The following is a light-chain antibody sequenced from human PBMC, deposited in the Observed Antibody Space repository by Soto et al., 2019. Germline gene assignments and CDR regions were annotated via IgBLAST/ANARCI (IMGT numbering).Light chain of an antibody. CDR2: GAS. CDR1: QSVSSN. V-gene: IGKV3-15*01. J-gene: IGKJ2*01. CDR3: QQRSNWPPWYT. Sequence: EIVMTQSPATLSVSPGERATLSCRASQSVSSNLAWYQQKPGQAPRLLIYGASTRATGIPARFSGSGSGTDFTLTISSLEPEDFAVYYCQQRSNWPPWYTFGQGTKVDIK.